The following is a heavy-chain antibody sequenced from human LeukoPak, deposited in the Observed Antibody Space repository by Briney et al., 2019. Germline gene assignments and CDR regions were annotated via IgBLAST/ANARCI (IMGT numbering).Heavy chain of an antibody. D-gene: IGHD1-26*01. CDR3: ARSRVGWPFDY. J-gene: IGHJ4*02. CDR2: INHSGST. V-gene: IGHV4-34*01. Sequence: SETLSLTCTVSGGSISSYYWSWIRQSPGKGLEWIGEINHSGSTNYNPSLKSRVTISVDTSKNQFSLKLSSVTAADTAVYYCARSRVGWPFDYWGQGTLVTVSP. CDR1: GGSISSYY.